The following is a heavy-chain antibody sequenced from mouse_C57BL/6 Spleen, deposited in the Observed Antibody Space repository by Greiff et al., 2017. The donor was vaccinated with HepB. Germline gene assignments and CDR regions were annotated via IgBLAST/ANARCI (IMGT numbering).Heavy chain of an antibody. CDR3: ARRDYYGSSYEGWYFDV. J-gene: IGHJ1*03. D-gene: IGHD1-1*01. CDR1: GYAFSSYW. V-gene: IGHV1-80*01. Sequence: VKLQESGAELVKPGASVKISCKASGYAFSSYWMNWVKQRPGKGLEWIGQIYPGDGDTNYNGKFKGKATLTADKSSSTAYMQLSSLTSEDSAVYFCARRDYYGSSYEGWYFDVWGTGTTVTVSS. CDR2: IYPGDGDT.